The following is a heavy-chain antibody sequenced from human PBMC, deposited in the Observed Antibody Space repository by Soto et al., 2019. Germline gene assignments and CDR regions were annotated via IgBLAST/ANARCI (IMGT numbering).Heavy chain of an antibody. CDR2: IYSSGST. V-gene: IGHV4-59*08. CDR1: GGSISSYY. CDR3: ARHYHYGSGSYAFDV. Sequence: SETLSLTCTVSGGSISSYYWIWIRQPPGKGLEWIGYIYSSGSTNYNPSLKSRVTISVDWSENQVSLRLSSVIAADTAVYYCARHYHYGSGSYAFDVWGQGTMVTVSS. J-gene: IGHJ3*01. D-gene: IGHD3-10*01.